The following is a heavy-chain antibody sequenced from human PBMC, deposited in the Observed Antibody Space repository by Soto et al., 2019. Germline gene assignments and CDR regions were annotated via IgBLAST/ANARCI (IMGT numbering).Heavy chain of an antibody. V-gene: IGHV1-3*01. CDR1: GYTFTSYA. CDR2: INAGNGNT. CDR3: ARDFSLEVSSGYSDYYYYGIDV. J-gene: IGHJ6*02. Sequence: QVQLVQSGAEVKKPGASVKVSCKSSGYTFTSYAVHWVRQAPGQRLEWMAWINAGNGNTKYSQKFQGRVTITRDTSASTAYLELSSLRSEDTAVYFCARDFSLEVSSGYSDYYYYGIDVWGQGTTVTVYS. D-gene: IGHD3-22*01.